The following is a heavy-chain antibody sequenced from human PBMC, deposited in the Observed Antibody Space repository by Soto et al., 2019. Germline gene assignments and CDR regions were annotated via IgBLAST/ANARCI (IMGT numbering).Heavy chain of an antibody. J-gene: IGHJ6*04. D-gene: IGHD2-2*01. CDR2: ISAYNGNT. V-gene: IGHV1-18*01. CDR3: ASHRGKIVVVPAAPLDV. Sequence: GASVKGSCKASGYTFTSYGISWVRQAPGQGLEWMGWISAYNGNTNYAQKLQGRVTMTTDTSTSTAYMELRSLRSDDTAVYYCASHRGKIVVVPAAPLDVWGKGTTVTVSS. CDR1: GYTFTSYG.